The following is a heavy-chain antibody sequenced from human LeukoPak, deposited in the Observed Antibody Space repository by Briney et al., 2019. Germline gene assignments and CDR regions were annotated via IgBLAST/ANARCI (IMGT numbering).Heavy chain of an antibody. CDR2: INTGNGDT. Sequence: ASVTVSCTASRYTFSNDAMHWVRQAPGERLEWMGWINTGNGDTKYSQKFQGRVSITRDTSASTSYMELSSLRSEDTAVYYCARDPGSRSYWSNSGMDVWGQGTTVTVSS. CDR3: ARDPGSRSYWSNSGMDV. V-gene: IGHV1-3*04. CDR1: RYTFSNDA. J-gene: IGHJ6*02. D-gene: IGHD3-10*01.